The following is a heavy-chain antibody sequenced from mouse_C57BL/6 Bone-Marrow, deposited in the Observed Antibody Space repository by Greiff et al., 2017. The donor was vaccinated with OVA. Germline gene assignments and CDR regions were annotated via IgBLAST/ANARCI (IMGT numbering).Heavy chain of an antibody. Sequence: QVQLQQPGAELVKPGASVKMSCKASGYTFTSYWITWVKQRPGQGLERIGDIYPGSGSTNYNEKFKSKATLTVDTSSSTAYMQLSSLTSEDSAVYYCARGNYYSNRGFAYWGQGTLVTVSA. D-gene: IGHD2-5*01. CDR2: IYPGSGST. J-gene: IGHJ3*01. CDR3: ARGNYYSNRGFAY. CDR1: GYTFTSYW. V-gene: IGHV1-55*01.